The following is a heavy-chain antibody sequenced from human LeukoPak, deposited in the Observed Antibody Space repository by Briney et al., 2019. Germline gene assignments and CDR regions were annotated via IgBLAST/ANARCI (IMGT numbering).Heavy chain of an antibody. J-gene: IGHJ4*02. CDR2: ISGSGANT. Sequence: PGGSLRLSCGASGFTFSNFAMKWVRQAPGKGLEWVSAISGSGANTYYADSVKGRFTISRDNSKNTLYLQMNSLRAEDTAVYYCAKFIFWSPHGVTDFDYWGQGTLVTVSS. CDR1: GFTFSNFA. V-gene: IGHV3-23*01. D-gene: IGHD2-21*01. CDR3: AKFIFWSPHGVTDFDY.